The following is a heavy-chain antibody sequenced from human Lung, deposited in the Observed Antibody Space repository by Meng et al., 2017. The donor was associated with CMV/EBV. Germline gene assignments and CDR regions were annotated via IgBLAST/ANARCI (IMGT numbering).Heavy chain of an antibody. Sequence: ESLKISCPVPGGSVSSGSFYWSWIRQPPAKGLEWIGYIYYSGSTKYNPSLKSRVTISVDMFKNQFSLKLSSVTAADTAVYYCARDSYSSSYPYSYDLGMDVWGQGTTVTVSS. CDR1: GGSVSSGSFY. CDR3: ARDSYSSSYPYSYDLGMDV. D-gene: IGHD6-6*01. J-gene: IGHJ6*02. CDR2: IYYSGST. V-gene: IGHV4-61*01.